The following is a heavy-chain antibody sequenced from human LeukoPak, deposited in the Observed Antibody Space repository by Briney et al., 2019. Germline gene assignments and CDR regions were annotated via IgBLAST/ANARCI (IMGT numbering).Heavy chain of an antibody. CDR1: GYRFTNYW. J-gene: IGHJ3*01. V-gene: IGHV5-51*01. CDR3: ARLRVEDGSSGYCGAFDL. Sequence: GESLQISCQGSGYRFTNYWIGWVRQVPGKGLEWMGIIYPGDSDTRYSPSFQGQVTISADKSIIPASLQGRSVNATDTDVYYCARLRVEDGSSGYCGAFDLWREKTRLTV. D-gene: IGHD3-22*01. CDR2: IYPGDSDT.